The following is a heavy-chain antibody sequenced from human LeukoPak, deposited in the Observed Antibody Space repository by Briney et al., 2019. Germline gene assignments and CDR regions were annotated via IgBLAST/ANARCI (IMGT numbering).Heavy chain of an antibody. V-gene: IGHV3-30-3*01. Sequence: GGSLRLSCAASGFTFRNYAMHWVRQAPGKGLEWVALISYDGNNEYYADSVKGRFTISRDNSKNTLYLQMNSLRPEDTAVYYCARSHGSHDSTGYYYNWFDPWGQGTLVTVSS. CDR3: ARSHGSHDSTGYYYNWFDP. D-gene: IGHD3-22*01. CDR2: ISYDGNNE. J-gene: IGHJ5*02. CDR1: GFTFRNYA.